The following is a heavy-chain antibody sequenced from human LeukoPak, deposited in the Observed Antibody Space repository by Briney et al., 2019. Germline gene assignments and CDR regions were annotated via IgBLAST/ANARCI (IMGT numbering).Heavy chain of an antibody. CDR1: GFALSNYW. V-gene: IGHV3-7*01. D-gene: IGHD3-10*01. CDR2: IKQDGSEK. CDR3: ARDRSRVRGEGFDY. J-gene: IGHJ4*02. Sequence: GGSLRLSCAASGFALSNYWMSWVRQAPGKGLEWVANIKQDGSEKYYVDSLKGRFTISRDNAKNSLYLQMNSLRAEDTAVYYCARDRSRVRGEGFDYWGQGTLDTVSS.